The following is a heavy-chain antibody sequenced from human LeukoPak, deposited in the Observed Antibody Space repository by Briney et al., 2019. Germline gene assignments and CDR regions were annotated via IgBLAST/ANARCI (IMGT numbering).Heavy chain of an antibody. D-gene: IGHD3-22*01. V-gene: IGHV4-59*08. CDR1: VGSMNNYF. J-gene: IGHJ4*02. CDR3: ARHAYYYDSNGYQDYFDY. CDR2: IYYMEST. Sequence: SETLSLTCTVSVGSMNNYFWSWIRPPLGKGLEWISYIYYMESTNFNHSLKSRVTISVDTTKNQFSLRLSSVTAADKAVYFCARHAYYYDSNGYQDYFDYWGQGALVTVSS.